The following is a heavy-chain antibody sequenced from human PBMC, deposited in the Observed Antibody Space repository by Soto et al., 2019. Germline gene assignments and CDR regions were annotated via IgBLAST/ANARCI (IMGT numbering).Heavy chain of an antibody. CDR3: ARDVVPRSLTMVRGVSSYYGMDV. D-gene: IGHD3-10*01. J-gene: IGHJ6*02. Sequence: KPSETLSLTCTVSGGSISSGGYYWSWIRQHPGKGLEWIGYIYYSGSTYYNPSLKSRVTISVDTSKNQFPLKLSSVTAADTAVYYCARDVVPRSLTMVRGVSSYYGMDVWGQGTTVTVSS. CDR2: IYYSGST. CDR1: GGSISSGGYY. V-gene: IGHV4-31*03.